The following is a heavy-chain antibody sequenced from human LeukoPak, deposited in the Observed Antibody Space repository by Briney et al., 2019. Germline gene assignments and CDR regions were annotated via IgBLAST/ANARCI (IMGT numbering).Heavy chain of an antibody. CDR1: GYDFKNYG. CDR2: ISGFSGDT. Sequence: ASVKVSCKASGYDFKNYGIMWVRQAPGQGLEWMGCISGFSGDTMFGTKFQGRVTLTADTSTATAYMEVRSLRSDDTATYYCARYKDRYSSPSNFEFWGQGTQVTVSS. V-gene: IGHV1-18*01. D-gene: IGHD6-6*01. CDR3: ARYKDRYSSPSNFEF. J-gene: IGHJ4*02.